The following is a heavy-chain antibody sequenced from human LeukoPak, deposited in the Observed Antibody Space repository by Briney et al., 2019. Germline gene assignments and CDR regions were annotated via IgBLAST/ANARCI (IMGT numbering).Heavy chain of an antibody. CDR1: GGSISSSSYY. V-gene: IGHV4-39*07. D-gene: IGHD6-13*01. CDR3: ASADGYSSSWYWFDP. Sequence: PSETLSLTCTVSGGSISSSSYYWGWIRQPPGKGLEWIGSIYYSGSTYYNPSLKSRVTISVDTSKNQFSLKLSSVTAADTAVYYCASADGYSSSWYWFDPWGQGTLVTVSS. J-gene: IGHJ5*02. CDR2: IYYSGST.